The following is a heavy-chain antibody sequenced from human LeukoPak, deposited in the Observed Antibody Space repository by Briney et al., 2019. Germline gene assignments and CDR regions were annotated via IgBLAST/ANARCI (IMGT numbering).Heavy chain of an antibody. Sequence: SQTLSLTCTVSGGSISSGSYYWSWIRQPDGKGLEWIGRIYTSGSTTYNPSLKSRVTISVDTSKNQFSLKLSSVTAADTAVYYCARDHDYYDSSGYFDYWGQGTLVTVSS. D-gene: IGHD3-22*01. V-gene: IGHV4-61*02. CDR1: GGSISSGSYY. CDR2: IYTSGST. J-gene: IGHJ4*02. CDR3: ARDHDYYDSSGYFDY.